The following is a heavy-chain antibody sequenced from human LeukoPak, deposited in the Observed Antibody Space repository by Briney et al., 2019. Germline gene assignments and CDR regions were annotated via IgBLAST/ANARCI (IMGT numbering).Heavy chain of an antibody. CDR2: IYYSGST. V-gene: IGHV4-39*07. D-gene: IGHD4-17*01. Sequence: SETLSLTCTVSGGSISSSSYYWGWIRQPPGKGLEWIGSIYYSGSTYYNPSLKSRVTISVDTSKNQFSLKLSSVTAADTAVYYCARVGPTVTPLFFDYWGQGTLVTVSS. J-gene: IGHJ4*02. CDR3: ARVGPTVTPLFFDY. CDR1: GGSISSSSYY.